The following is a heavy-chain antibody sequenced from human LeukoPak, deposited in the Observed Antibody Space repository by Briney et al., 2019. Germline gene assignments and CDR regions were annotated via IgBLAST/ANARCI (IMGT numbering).Heavy chain of an antibody. Sequence: ASVKVSCEASGYTFTSYGISWVRQAPGQGLEWMGWISAYNGNTNYAQKLQGRVTMTTDTSTSTAYMELRSLRSDDTAVYYCARVYLSYDILTGYPLFDYWGQGTLVTVSS. J-gene: IGHJ4*02. V-gene: IGHV1-18*01. CDR2: ISAYNGNT. CDR3: ARVYLSYDILTGYPLFDY. D-gene: IGHD3-9*01. CDR1: GYTFTSYG.